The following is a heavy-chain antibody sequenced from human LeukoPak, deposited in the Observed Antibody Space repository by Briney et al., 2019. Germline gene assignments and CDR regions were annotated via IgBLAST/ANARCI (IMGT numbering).Heavy chain of an antibody. V-gene: IGHV4-59*08. J-gene: IGHJ4*02. CDR2: IYYSGST. Sequence: SETLSLTCTVSGGSISSYYWSWIRQPPGKGLEWIGYIYYSGSTNYNPSLKSRVTTSVHTSKNQFSLKLSSVTAADTAVYYCARRIIGTTSDSFDSWGQGTLITVSS. D-gene: IGHD1-20*01. CDR1: GGSISSYY. CDR3: ARRIIGTTSDSFDS.